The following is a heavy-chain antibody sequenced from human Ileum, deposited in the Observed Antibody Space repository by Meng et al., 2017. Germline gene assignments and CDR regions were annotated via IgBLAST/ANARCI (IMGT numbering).Heavy chain of an antibody. CDR3: ARGSGPGSYLIDY. V-gene: IGHV3-30*04. CDR1: GFTFSSNS. J-gene: IGHJ4*02. CDR2: ISYDGSDN. D-gene: IGHD3-10*01. Sequence: GESLKISCVASGFTFSSNSMHWVRQAPGKGLEWVALISYDGSDNKCADSVKGRFTISRDNSENTLYLQMNSLRAEDTAIYYCARGSGPGSYLIDYWGPGTLVTVSS.